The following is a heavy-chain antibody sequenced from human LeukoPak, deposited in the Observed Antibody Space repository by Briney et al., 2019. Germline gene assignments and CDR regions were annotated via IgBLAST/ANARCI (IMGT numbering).Heavy chain of an antibody. CDR2: ISGSGSIT. Sequence: PGGSLRLSCAASGFTFSSYAMNWVRQAPGQGLEWVSAISGSGSITYYADSVKGQFTISRDNSKNTLYLQMSSLRAEDTAVYYCAKGSSYYGSGSHFDYWGQGTLVTVSS. V-gene: IGHV3-23*01. D-gene: IGHD3-10*01. J-gene: IGHJ4*02. CDR3: AKGSSYYGSGSHFDY. CDR1: GFTFSSYA.